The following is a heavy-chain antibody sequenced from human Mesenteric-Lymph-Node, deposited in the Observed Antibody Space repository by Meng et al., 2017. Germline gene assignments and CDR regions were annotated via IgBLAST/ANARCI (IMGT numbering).Heavy chain of an antibody. Sequence: QLQLQRWGAGLFKPSETLSLTSSVYGGSFSGYYWSWIRQPTGKGLEWIGEINHSGSNNYNPSLKRRVTISVDTSKIHFSLKLSSVTAADTAVYYSARGIAVAGYPFWGQGTLVTVSS. CDR1: GGSFSGYY. V-gene: IGHV4-34*01. D-gene: IGHD6-19*01. CDR3: ARGIAVAGYPF. CDR2: INHSGSN. J-gene: IGHJ4*02.